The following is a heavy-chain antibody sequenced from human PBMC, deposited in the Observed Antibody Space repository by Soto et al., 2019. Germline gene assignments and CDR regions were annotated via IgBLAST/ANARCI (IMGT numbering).Heavy chain of an antibody. CDR3: ARAPPSAVAGTSVVY. CDR2: IYYSGST. J-gene: IGHJ4*02. CDR1: GGSVSSSSYY. V-gene: IGHV4-61*01. D-gene: IGHD6-19*01. Sequence: ASETLSLTCTVSGGSVSSSSYYWNWIRQPPGKGLEWVGYIYYSGSTKYNPSLKSRVTISVDTSKNQFSLKLSSVTAADTAVYYCARAPPSAVAGTSVVYWGQGTLVTVSS.